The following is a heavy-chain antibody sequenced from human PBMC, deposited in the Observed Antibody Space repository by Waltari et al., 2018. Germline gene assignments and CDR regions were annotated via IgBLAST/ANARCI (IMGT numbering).Heavy chain of an antibody. CDR3: AKGGDYVSDY. J-gene: IGHJ4*02. D-gene: IGHD4-17*01. CDR2: ISGSGGST. CDR1: GFTFSSYA. Sequence: EVQLLESGGGLVQPGGSLRLSCAASGFTFSSYAMSCVRQAPGKGLEWVSAISGSGGSTYYTDAVKGRFTISRDNSKNTLYLQMNSLRAEDTAVYYWAKGGDYVSDYWGQGTLVTVSS. V-gene: IGHV3-23*01.